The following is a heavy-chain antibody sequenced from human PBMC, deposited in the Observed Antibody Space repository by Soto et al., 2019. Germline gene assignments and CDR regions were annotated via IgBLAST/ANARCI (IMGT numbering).Heavy chain of an antibody. D-gene: IGHD3-22*01. J-gene: IGHJ3*02. CDR3: ATAYYYDSSGPEDAFDI. CDR1: GYTLTELS. CDR2: FDPEDGET. V-gene: IGHV1-24*01. Sequence: GASVKVSCKVSGYTLTELSMHWVRQAPGKGLEWMGGFDPEDGETIYAQKLQGRVTMTEDTSTDTAYMELSSLRSEDTAVYYCATAYYYDSSGPEDAFDIWGQGTMVTVSS.